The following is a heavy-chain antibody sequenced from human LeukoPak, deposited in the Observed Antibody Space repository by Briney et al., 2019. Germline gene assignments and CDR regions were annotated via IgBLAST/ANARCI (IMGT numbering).Heavy chain of an antibody. V-gene: IGHV3-21*01. D-gene: IGHD6-13*01. Sequence: PGGSLRLSCAASGFTFSSYSMNWVRQAPGKGLEWVSSISSSSSYIYYADSVKGRFTISRDNAKNSLYLQMNSLRAEDTAVYYCARAKGRGSSSCFDIWGQGTMVTVSS. CDR1: GFTFSSYS. J-gene: IGHJ3*02. CDR2: ISSSSSYI. CDR3: ARAKGRGSSSCFDI.